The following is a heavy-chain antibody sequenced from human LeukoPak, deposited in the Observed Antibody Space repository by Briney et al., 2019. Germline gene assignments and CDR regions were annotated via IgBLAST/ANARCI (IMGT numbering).Heavy chain of an antibody. CDR2: IIPILGIA. Sequence: SVKVSCKASGGTFSSYAISWVRQAPGQGLEWMGRIIPILGIANYAQKFQGRVTITADKPTSTAYMELSSLRSEDTAVYYCARVGTSSSWFYDYWGQGTLVTVSS. CDR3: ARVGTSSSWFYDY. CDR1: GGTFSSYA. V-gene: IGHV1-69*04. D-gene: IGHD6-13*01. J-gene: IGHJ4*02.